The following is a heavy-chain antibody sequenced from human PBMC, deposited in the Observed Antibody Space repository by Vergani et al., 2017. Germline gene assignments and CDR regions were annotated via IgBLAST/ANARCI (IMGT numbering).Heavy chain of an antibody. CDR1: GYTFTGYY. CDR3: ARGAYYGSGSSIQNWFDP. CDR2: INPNSGGT. Sequence: QVQLVQSGAEVKKPGASVKISCKASGYTFTGYYMHWVRQAPGQGLEWMGWINPNSGGTNYAQKFQGRVTMTRDTSISTAYMELSRLRSADTAVYYCARGAYYGSGSSIQNWFDPWGQGTLVTVAS. J-gene: IGHJ5*02. D-gene: IGHD3-10*01. V-gene: IGHV1-2*02.